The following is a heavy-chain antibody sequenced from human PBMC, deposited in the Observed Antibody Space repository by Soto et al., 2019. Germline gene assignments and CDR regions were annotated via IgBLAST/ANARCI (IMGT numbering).Heavy chain of an antibody. CDR2: IWYDGSNK. CDR3: ARDPAAYGMAV. Sequence: QVQLVESGGGVVQPGRSLRLSCAASGFTFSSYGMHWVRQAPGKGLEWVAVIWYDGSNKYYADSVKGRFTISRDNSKSPLYQQMNSLRAEDTAVYYCARDPAAYGMAVWGQGTTVTVSS. V-gene: IGHV3-33*01. CDR1: GFTFSSYG. J-gene: IGHJ6*02.